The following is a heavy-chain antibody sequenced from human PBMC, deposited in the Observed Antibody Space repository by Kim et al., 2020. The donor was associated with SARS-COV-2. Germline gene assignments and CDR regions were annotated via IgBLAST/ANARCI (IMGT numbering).Heavy chain of an antibody. D-gene: IGHD2-2*01. V-gene: IGHV1-18*01. CDR2: INTFNGNA. CDR1: AYTFTSYG. CDR3: ARWGGGYCSSSSCYDGGPHYYYGMDV. Sequence: ASVKVSCKGSAYTFTSYGINWVRQAPGQGLECMGWINTFNGNANYAQKFQGRITMTTDTSTSTAYMELRSLRSDDTAVYYCARWGGGYCSSSSCYDGGPHYYYGMDVWGQGTAVTVSS. J-gene: IGHJ6*02.